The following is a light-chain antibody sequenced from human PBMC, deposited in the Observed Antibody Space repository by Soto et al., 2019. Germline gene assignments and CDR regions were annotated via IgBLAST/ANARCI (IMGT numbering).Light chain of an antibody. V-gene: IGKV1-5*01. CDR3: QQYDSFSKT. J-gene: IGKJ1*01. CDR2: DAS. CDR1: QSIRSW. Sequence: DIQMTHTPSTLSASVGDRVTITCRASQSIRSWLAWYQQKPGKAPQLLIYDASNLESGVPSRFSGSGSGTEFTLTISSLQPDDFATYYCQQYDSFSKTFGRG.